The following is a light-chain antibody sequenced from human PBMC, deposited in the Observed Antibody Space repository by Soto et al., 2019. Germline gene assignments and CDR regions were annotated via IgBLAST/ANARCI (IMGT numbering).Light chain of an antibody. CDR1: SSDVGGYNY. V-gene: IGLV2-8*01. Sequence: QSVLTQPPSASGSPGQSVTISCTGTSSDVGGYNYVSWYQQHPGKAPKLMIYEVSKRPSGVPDRFAGSKSGNTASLTVSGLKAEDEADYYCSSYAGSNNFVFGGGTKVTDL. CDR2: EVS. J-gene: IGLJ2*01. CDR3: SSYAGSNNFV.